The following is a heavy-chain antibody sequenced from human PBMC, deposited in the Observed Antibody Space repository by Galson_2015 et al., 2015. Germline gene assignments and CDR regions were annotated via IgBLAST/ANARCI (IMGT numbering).Heavy chain of an antibody. CDR2: ISSSGSTI. Sequence: SLRLSCAASGFTFSDYYMSWIRQAPGKGLEWVSYISSSGSTIYYADSVKGRFTISRDNAKNSLYLQMNSLRAEDTAVYYCAREETYYYDSSGYIDYWGQGTLVTVSS. D-gene: IGHD3-22*01. CDR1: GFTFSDYY. J-gene: IGHJ4*02. V-gene: IGHV3-11*01. CDR3: AREETYYYDSSGYIDY.